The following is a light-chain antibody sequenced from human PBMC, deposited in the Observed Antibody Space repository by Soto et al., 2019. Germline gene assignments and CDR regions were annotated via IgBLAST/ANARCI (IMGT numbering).Light chain of an antibody. V-gene: IGLV1-40*01. Sequence: QSVLTQPPSVCGAPGQRVTISCTGSSSNIGAGYDVHWYQQLPGTAPKLLTYGNSNRPSGVPDRFSGSKSGTSASLAITGLQAEDEADYYCQSYDSSLSGSVFGGGTKLTVL. CDR2: GNS. CDR1: SSNIGAGYD. J-gene: IGLJ2*01. CDR3: QSYDSSLSGSV.